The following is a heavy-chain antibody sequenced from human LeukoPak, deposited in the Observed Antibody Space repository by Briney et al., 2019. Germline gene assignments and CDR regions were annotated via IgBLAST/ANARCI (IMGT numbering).Heavy chain of an antibody. D-gene: IGHD3-10*01. Sequence: SETLSLTCAVSGYSISSGYYWGWIRQPPGKGLEWIGSIYHSGSTYYNPCLKSRVTISVDTSKNQFSLKLSSVTAADTAVYYCARLSQLWFGELLPFVDYWGQGTLVTVSS. CDR3: ARLSQLWFGELLPFVDY. J-gene: IGHJ4*02. CDR2: IYHSGST. CDR1: GYSISSGYY. V-gene: IGHV4-38-2*01.